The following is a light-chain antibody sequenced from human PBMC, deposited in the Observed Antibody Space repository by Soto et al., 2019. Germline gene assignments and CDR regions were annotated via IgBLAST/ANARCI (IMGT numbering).Light chain of an antibody. CDR3: QELDGSLT. Sequence: EIVLTQSPGTLSLSPGERATLSCRASQSVTNSYLAWYQQKPGQAPRLLIYSISSRATGIPDRFSGSGSGTEFTLTISRREHEDFAVYYCQELDGSLTFGGGTKVEMK. CDR2: SIS. V-gene: IGKV3-20*01. J-gene: IGKJ4*01. CDR1: QSVTNSY.